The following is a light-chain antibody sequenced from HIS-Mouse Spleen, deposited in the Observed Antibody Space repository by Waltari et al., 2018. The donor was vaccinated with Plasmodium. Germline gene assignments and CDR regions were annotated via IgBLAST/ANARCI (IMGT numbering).Light chain of an antibody. Sequence: SYELTQPPSVSVSPGQTARITCSGDAFPKKYAYWDQQKSGQAPVLVIYEDSKRPSGIPEGFAGYSSGTMATWTISGAQVEDEADYYCYSTDSSGNHRVFGGGTKLTVL. CDR1: AFPKKY. CDR2: EDS. V-gene: IGLV3-10*01. J-gene: IGLJ3*02. CDR3: YSTDSSGNHRV.